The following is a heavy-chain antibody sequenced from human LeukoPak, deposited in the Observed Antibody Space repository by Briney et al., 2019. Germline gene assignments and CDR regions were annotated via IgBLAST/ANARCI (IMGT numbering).Heavy chain of an antibody. CDR2: INPSGGST. CDR1: GYTFTSYY. J-gene: IGHJ5*02. V-gene: IGHV1-46*01. Sequence: ASVKVSCKASGYTFTSYYMHWVRQAPGQGLEWMGIINPSGGSTSYAQKFQGRVTMTRDTSTSTVYMELSSLRSEDTAVYYCASSCGSGGSCYPFGGPNWFDPWGQGTLVTVSS. CDR3: ASSCGSGGSCYPFGGPNWFDP. D-gene: IGHD2-15*01.